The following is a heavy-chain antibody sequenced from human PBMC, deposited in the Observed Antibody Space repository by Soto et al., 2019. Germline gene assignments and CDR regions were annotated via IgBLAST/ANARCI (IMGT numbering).Heavy chain of an antibody. CDR3: ARQSTLVIYGMDV. V-gene: IGHV4-39*01. D-gene: IGHD3-9*01. CDR2: FSYRGST. J-gene: IGHJ6*02. Sequence: QLQLQESGPGLGKPSETLSLTCTVSGASINSSLYYWDWIRQSPGKGLEWIGSFSYRGSTYYNPSLKCRVTISVDTSKNQFSLKLSAVTAEDTAVYYCARQSTLVIYGMDVWGQGTTVIVSS. CDR1: GASINSSLYY.